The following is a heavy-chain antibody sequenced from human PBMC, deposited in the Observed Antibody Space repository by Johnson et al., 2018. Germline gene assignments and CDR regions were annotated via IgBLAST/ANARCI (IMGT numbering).Heavy chain of an antibody. Sequence: QVQLQESGGGVVQPGRSLRLSCAASGFTFSSYGMHWVRQAPGKGLEWVAVISYDGSNKYYADSVKGRFTISRDNSKNSLYLQMNSLRAEDTAVYYCAKDATFYYYDSSGYTPDAFDIWGQGTMVTVSS. CDR3: AKDATFYYYDSSGYTPDAFDI. D-gene: IGHD3-22*01. CDR1: GFTFSSYG. CDR2: ISYDGSNK. V-gene: IGHV3-30*18. J-gene: IGHJ3*02.